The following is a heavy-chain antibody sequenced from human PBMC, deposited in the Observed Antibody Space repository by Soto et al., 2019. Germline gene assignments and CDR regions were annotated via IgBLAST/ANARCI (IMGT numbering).Heavy chain of an antibody. J-gene: IGHJ4*02. CDR1: GGTFSSYA. CDR3: ARDRSGGSCYAY. V-gene: IGHV1-69*13. CDR2: IIPIFGTA. D-gene: IGHD2-15*01. Sequence: SVKVSCKASGGTFSSYAISWVRQAPGQGLEWMGGIIPIFGTANYAQKFQGRVTITADESTSTAYMELSSLRSEDTAVYYCARDRSGGSCYAYWGQGTLVTVSS.